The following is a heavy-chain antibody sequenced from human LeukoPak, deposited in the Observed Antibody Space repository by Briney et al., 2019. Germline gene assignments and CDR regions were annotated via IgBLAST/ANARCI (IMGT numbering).Heavy chain of an antibody. D-gene: IGHD3-22*01. J-gene: IGHJ5*02. Sequence: ASVKVSCKASGYTFTSYDINWVRQATGQGLEWMGWMNPNSGNTGYAQKFQGRVTMTRNTSIRTAYMELSRLSSEHTAVYYCARNYYDSSGYYYGPYNWFDPWGQGTLVTVSS. CDR3: ARNYYDSSGYYYGPYNWFDP. V-gene: IGHV1-8*01. CDR2: MNPNSGNT. CDR1: GYTFTSYD.